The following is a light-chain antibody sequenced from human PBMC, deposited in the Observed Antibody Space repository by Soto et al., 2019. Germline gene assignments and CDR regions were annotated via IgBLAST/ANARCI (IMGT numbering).Light chain of an antibody. Sequence: QSVLTQPPSASGTPGQRVTISCSGSSSNIGGDTVSWYQQFPGTAPKLLIYTNNKRPSGVRDRFSGSKSDTSASLAISALQSEDEAHYYCAAWDDSLNGHVFGTGTKLTVL. V-gene: IGLV1-44*01. CDR2: TNN. CDR3: AAWDDSLNGHV. J-gene: IGLJ1*01. CDR1: SSNIGGDT.